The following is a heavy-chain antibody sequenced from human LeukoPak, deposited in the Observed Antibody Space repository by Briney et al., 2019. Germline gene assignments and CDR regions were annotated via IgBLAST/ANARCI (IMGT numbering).Heavy chain of an antibody. D-gene: IGHD3-22*01. Sequence: SETLSLTCTVSGGSISSYYWSWIRQPPEKGLEWIGYIHYSGSTSYNPSLKSRVTMSVDTSNNQFSLKVSSVTAADTAVYYCARHFGYDDTSDYQGVPDHWGQGSLVTVSS. J-gene: IGHJ4*02. CDR1: GGSISSYY. CDR3: ARHFGYDDTSDYQGVPDH. V-gene: IGHV4-59*01. CDR2: IHYSGST.